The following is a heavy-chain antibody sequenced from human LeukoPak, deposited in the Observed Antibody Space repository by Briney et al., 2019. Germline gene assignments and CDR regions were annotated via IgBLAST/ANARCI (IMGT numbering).Heavy chain of an antibody. D-gene: IGHD2-21*01. CDR2: INHSGST. CDR1: GGSFSGYY. Sequence: KTSETLSITCAVYGGSFSGYYWSWIRQPPGKGLEWVGEINHSGSTDYNPSLKSQVTTSVDTSKNQFSLKLSSVTAADTAVYYCARGGSYSSYFQHWGQGTLVTVSS. V-gene: IGHV4-34*01. CDR3: ARGGSYSSYFQH. J-gene: IGHJ1*01.